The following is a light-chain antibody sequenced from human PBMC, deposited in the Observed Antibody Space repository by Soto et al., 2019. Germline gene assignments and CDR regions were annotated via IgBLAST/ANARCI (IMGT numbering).Light chain of an antibody. CDR2: AAS. CDR3: QQFNRYPRT. Sequence: DIQLTQSPSFLSASVGDRVTITCRASQGISSYLAWYQQKPGKAPKLLIYAASTLHSGVPSRFSGSGSGTAFSLTISSLHPGDFATYFCQQFNRYPRTVGQGTKLQVK. V-gene: IGKV1-9*01. CDR1: QGISSY. J-gene: IGKJ2*01.